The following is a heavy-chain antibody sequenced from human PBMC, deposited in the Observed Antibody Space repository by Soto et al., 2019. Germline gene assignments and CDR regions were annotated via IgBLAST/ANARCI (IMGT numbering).Heavy chain of an antibody. CDR3: VRMDV. Sequence: GASVKVSCKASGGTFRSYANSWVRQAPGQGLEWMGGIIPIFGTANYVQKFQGRVTTTADKSTSTAYMELSSLRSEDTAAYYCVRMDVWGQGTRSPSP. V-gene: IGHV1-69*06. J-gene: IGHJ6*02. CDR2: IIPIFGTA. CDR1: GGTFRSYA.